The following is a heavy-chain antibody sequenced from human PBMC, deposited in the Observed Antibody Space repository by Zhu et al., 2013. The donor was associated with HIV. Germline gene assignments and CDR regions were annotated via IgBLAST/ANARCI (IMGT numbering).Heavy chain of an antibody. J-gene: IGHJ4*02. CDR1: GGTFNSYA. D-gene: IGHD5-12*01. CDR3: ASEDGQSGFDN. Sequence: QVQLVQSGAEVKKPGSSVKVSCKVSGGTFNSYAISWVRQAPGQGLEWMGGIIPMFGTANYAQKFQGRVTITADKSTSEVYMELRSLTSEDTGVFYCASEDGQSGFDNWGQGTLLTVSS. V-gene: IGHV1-69*06. CDR2: IIPMFGTA.